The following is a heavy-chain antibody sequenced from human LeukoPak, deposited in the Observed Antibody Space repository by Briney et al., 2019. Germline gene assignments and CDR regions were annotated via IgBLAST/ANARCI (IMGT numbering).Heavy chain of an antibody. CDR1: GLPFSTYG. Sequence: GGSLRLSCAASGLPFSTYGMHCVRQAPGKGLEWVAFIRADGTNKFYADSVQGRLTISRENSKNTVYLQMNSLRAEDTAVYYCANGGNSGYYYVGTLDAFEIWGQGTMVAVSS. J-gene: IGHJ3*02. D-gene: IGHD3-22*01. CDR3: ANGGNSGYYYVGTLDAFEI. CDR2: IRADGTNK. V-gene: IGHV3-30*02.